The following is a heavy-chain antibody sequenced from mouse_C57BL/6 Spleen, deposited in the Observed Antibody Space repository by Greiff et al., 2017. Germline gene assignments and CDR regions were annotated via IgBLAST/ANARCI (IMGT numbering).Heavy chain of an antibody. V-gene: IGHV1-18*01. D-gene: IGHD1-1*01. CDR1: GYTFTDYN. Sequence: VQLQQSGPELVKPGASVKIPCKASGYTFTDYNMDWVKQSHGKSLEWIGDINPNNGGTIYNQKFKGKATLTVDKSSSTAYMELRSLTSEDTAVYYCARSKRYYYGSSSYFDYWGQGTTLTVSS. CDR3: ARSKRYYYGSSSYFDY. CDR2: INPNNGGT. J-gene: IGHJ2*01.